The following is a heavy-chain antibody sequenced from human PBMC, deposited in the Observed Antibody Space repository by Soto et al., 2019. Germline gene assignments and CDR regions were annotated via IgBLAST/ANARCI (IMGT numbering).Heavy chain of an antibody. CDR1: GYTFPDYW. D-gene: IGHD4-4*01. CDR3: ARREEYFSNLDH. Sequence: GESLKISCQGSGYTFPDYWIAWVRQMPGKGLEGMGFIFPTDSDTRYSPSFQGQVIISVNTSINTAYLQFTSLKASDSAIYYCARREEYFSNLDHWGQGTLVTVSS. CDR2: IFPTDSDT. J-gene: IGHJ5*02. V-gene: IGHV5-51*01.